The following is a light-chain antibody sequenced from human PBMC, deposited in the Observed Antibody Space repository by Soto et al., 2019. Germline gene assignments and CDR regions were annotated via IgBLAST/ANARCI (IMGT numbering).Light chain of an antibody. V-gene: IGLV2-23*02. Sequence: QSALTQPASVSGSLGQSITISCTGTSSDVGSYNLVSWYQQHPGKAPKLMIYEVSKRPSGVSNRFSGSKSGNTASLTISGLQAEDEADYYCCSYAGSSTFYVFGTGTKVTVL. CDR3: CSYAGSSTFYV. CDR2: EVS. CDR1: SSDVGSYNL. J-gene: IGLJ1*01.